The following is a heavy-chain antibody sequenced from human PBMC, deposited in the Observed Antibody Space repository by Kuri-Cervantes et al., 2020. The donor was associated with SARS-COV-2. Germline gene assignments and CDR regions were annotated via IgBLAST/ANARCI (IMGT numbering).Heavy chain of an antibody. D-gene: IGHD2-21*01. Sequence: SSVKVACKGSGGTFRNYGFSWVRQAPGQRLEWMGGIIPILGPANYAPRFQGRATITADQSTNIAYVELNSLTSEDTAVYYCARGGVATPYYAMDVWGQGTTVTVSS. J-gene: IGHJ6*02. CDR1: GGTFRNYG. CDR2: IIPILGPA. V-gene: IGHV1-69*01. CDR3: ARGGVATPYYAMDV.